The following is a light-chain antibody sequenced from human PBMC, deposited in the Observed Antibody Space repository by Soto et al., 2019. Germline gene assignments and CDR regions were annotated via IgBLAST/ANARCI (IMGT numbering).Light chain of an antibody. J-gene: IGKJ2*01. V-gene: IGKV3-20*01. CDR3: QQDGSSPLYT. CDR2: GAS. Sequence: EIVLTQSPGTLSLSPGERATLSCRASQSISSRYLAWYQQKPGQAPRLLIFGASSRATGIPDRFSGSGSGTDFTLTISRLEPEDFAVYYCQQDGSSPLYTFGQGTKVEIK. CDR1: QSISSRY.